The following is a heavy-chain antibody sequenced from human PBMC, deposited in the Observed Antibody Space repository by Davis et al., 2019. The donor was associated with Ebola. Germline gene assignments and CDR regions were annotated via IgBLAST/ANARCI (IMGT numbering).Heavy chain of an antibody. V-gene: IGHV1-2*02. CDR1: GYTFTGYY. CDR2: INPNRGGT. Sequence: ASVKVSCKASGYTFTGYYMHWVRQAPGQGLEWMGWINPNRGGTNYAQNFQGRVTMTSDTSTTTAYMELTGLRSDDTAVYYCARGSSFWGGYLMAYFEYWGQGTVVTV. D-gene: IGHD3-3*01. CDR3: ARGSSFWGGYLMAYFEY. J-gene: IGHJ4*02.